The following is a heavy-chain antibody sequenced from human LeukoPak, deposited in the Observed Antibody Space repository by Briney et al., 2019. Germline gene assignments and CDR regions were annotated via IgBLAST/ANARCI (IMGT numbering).Heavy chain of an antibody. J-gene: IGHJ4*02. Sequence: SETLSLTCTVSGGSISSSSYYWGWIRQPPGKGLEWIGSIYYSGSTYYNPPLKSRVTISVDTSKNQFSLKLSSVTAADTAVYYCAGPRYSSSWEFDYWGQGTLVTVSS. V-gene: IGHV4-39*01. CDR1: GGSISSSSYY. CDR2: IYYSGST. D-gene: IGHD6-13*01. CDR3: AGPRYSSSWEFDY.